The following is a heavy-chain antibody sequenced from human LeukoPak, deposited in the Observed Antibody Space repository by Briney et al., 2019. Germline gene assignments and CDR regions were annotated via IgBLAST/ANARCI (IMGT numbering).Heavy chain of an antibody. D-gene: IGHD3-16*01. J-gene: IGHJ4*02. V-gene: IGHV3-23*01. Sequence: SGGSLRLSCAASGFTFSSYAMSWVRQAPGKGLEWVSGISGSGATTYYADSVKGRFTISRDNAKNSLYLQMNSLRAEDTAVYYCARDGNIWGERTHYDYWGQGTLVTVSS. CDR2: ISGSGATT. CDR3: ARDGNIWGERTHYDY. CDR1: GFTFSSYA.